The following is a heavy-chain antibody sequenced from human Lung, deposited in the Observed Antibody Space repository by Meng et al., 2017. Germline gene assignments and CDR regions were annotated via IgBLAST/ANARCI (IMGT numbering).Heavy chain of an antibody. CDR1: GYTFTGYY. J-gene: IGHJ4*02. Sequence: QVQSMQSGVWVKKPGASVKVSCKASGYTFTGYYMHWVRQAPGQGLEWMGWINPNSGGTNYAQKFQGRVTMTRDTSISTAYMELSRLRSDDTAMYYCARDEDISAAGKLFGDYWGQGTLVTVSS. CDR3: ARDEDISAAGKLFGDY. V-gene: IGHV1-2*02. CDR2: INPNSGGT. D-gene: IGHD6-13*01.